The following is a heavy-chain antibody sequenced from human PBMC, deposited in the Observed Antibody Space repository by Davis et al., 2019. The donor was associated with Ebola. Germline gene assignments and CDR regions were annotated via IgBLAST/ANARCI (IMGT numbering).Heavy chain of an antibody. Sequence: GGSLRLSCAASGFMFSDYWMSWVRQAPGKGLEWVANIKRDGSERYYVDSVKGRFTISRDNAKNSLYLQINSVREDDTAVYYCAREPGMYYYYYYSGMDVWGKGTTVTVSS. V-gene: IGHV3-7*01. D-gene: IGHD1-1*01. CDR3: AREPGMYYYYYYSGMDV. J-gene: IGHJ6*04. CDR1: GFMFSDYW. CDR2: IKRDGSER.